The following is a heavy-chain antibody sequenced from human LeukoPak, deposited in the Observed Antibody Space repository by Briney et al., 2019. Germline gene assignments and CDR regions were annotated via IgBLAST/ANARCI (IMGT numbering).Heavy chain of an antibody. CDR1: GGSISSGGYY. Sequence: SETLSLTCTVSGGSISSGGYYWSWIRQHPGKGLEWIGYIYYSGSTYYNPSLKSRVTISVDTSKNQFSLKLSSVTAADTAVYYCARGEWGVGATTRWDFFDYWGQGTLVTVSS. V-gene: IGHV4-31*03. CDR2: IYYSGST. D-gene: IGHD1-26*01. CDR3: ARGEWGVGATTRWDFFDY. J-gene: IGHJ4*02.